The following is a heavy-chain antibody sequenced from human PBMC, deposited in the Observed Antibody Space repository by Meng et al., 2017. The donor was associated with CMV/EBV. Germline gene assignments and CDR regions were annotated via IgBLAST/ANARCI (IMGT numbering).Heavy chain of an antibody. CDR1: GFTFSDYE. V-gene: IGHV3-11*01. Sequence: GESLKISCAGSGFTFSDYEMSWVRQAPGKGLEWVSNIDYSGTGVYYADSMRGRFTVSRDNARNSLYLQLNSLRAEDTAVYYCARDPPYYDFWSGYYFKPNEPVLFDYWGQGTLVTVSS. CDR3: ARDPPYYDFWSGYYFKPNEPVLFDY. J-gene: IGHJ4*02. CDR2: IDYSGTGV. D-gene: IGHD3-3*01.